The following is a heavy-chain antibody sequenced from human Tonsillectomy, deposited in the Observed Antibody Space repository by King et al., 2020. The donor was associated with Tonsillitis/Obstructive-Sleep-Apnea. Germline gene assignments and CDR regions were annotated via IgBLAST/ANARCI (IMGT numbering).Heavy chain of an antibody. D-gene: IGHD3-16*02. V-gene: IGHV3-33*01. CDR2: IWYDGINK. Sequence: VQLVESGGGVVQPGRSLRLSCAASGFTFSSYGMHWVRRAPGKGLEWVAVIWYDGINKYYADSVKGRFTISRDNSKNTLYLQMNSLRAEDTAVYYCARSYYDYIWGSYRYLPLDYWGQGTLVTVSS. CDR3: ARSYYDYIWGSYRYLPLDY. J-gene: IGHJ4*02. CDR1: GFTFSSYG.